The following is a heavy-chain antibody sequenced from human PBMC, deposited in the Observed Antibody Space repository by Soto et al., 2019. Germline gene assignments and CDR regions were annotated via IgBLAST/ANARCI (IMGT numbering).Heavy chain of an antibody. D-gene: IGHD1-26*01. J-gene: IGHJ4*02. CDR1: GFTFSSYG. Sequence: GGSLRLSCAASGFTFSSYGMSWVRQAPGKGLEWVSSINNSGSRTYHADSVKGRFTISRDNSKNTLYLQMNSLRAEDTAVYYCAKARTDQSGTYFPFEYWCQGTRVTVSS. V-gene: IGHV3-23*01. CDR3: AKARTDQSGTYFPFEY. CDR2: INNSGSRT.